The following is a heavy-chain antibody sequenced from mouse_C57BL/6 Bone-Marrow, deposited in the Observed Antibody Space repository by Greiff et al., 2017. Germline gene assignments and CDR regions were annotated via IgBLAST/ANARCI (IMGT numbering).Heavy chain of an antibody. CDR1: GYTFTSYW. CDR3: ARRGYGNGYAMDY. CDR2: IYPGSGST. Sequence: QVQLQQPGAELVKPGASVKMSCRASGYTFTSYWITWVKQRPGQGLEWIGDIYPGSGSTNYNEKFKSKATLTVDTSSSTAYMQLSSLTSEDSAVYYGARRGYGNGYAMDYWGQGTSVTVSS. D-gene: IGHD2-1*01. J-gene: IGHJ4*01. V-gene: IGHV1-55*01.